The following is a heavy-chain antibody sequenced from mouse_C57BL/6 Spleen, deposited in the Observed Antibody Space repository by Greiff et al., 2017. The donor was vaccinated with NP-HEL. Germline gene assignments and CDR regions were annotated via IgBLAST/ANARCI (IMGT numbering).Heavy chain of an antibody. V-gene: IGHV5-4*01. CDR1: GFTFSSYA. D-gene: IGHD1-1*01. J-gene: IGHJ2*01. CDR2: ISDGGSYT. CDR3: ARDLAGY. Sequence: EVQVVESGGGLVKPGGSLKLSCAASGFTFSSYAMSWVRQTPEKRLEWVATISDGGSYTYYPDNVKGRFTISRDNAKNNLYLQMSHLKSEDTAMYYCARDLAGYWGQGTTLTVSS.